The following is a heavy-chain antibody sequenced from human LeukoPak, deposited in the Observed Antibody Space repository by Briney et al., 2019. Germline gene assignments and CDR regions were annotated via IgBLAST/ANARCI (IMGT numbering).Heavy chain of an antibody. J-gene: IGHJ4*02. D-gene: IGHD3-10*01. CDR1: GFTVSSNY. Sequence: PGGSLRLSCAASGFTVSSNYMSWVRQAPGKGLEWVSVIYSGSSTYYADSVKGRFTISRDNSKNTVYLQINSLRGDDTAVYYCAKVDYNSGSFFDYWGQGTLVTVSS. CDR2: IYSGSST. V-gene: IGHV3-53*01. CDR3: AKVDYNSGSFFDY.